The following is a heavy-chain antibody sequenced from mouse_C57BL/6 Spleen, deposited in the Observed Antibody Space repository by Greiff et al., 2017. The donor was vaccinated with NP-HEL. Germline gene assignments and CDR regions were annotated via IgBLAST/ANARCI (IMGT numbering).Heavy chain of an antibody. J-gene: IGHJ3*01. Sequence: VQLQQSGPELVKPGASVKISCKASGYTFTDYYMNWVKQSHGKSLEWIGDINPNNGGTSYNQKFKGKATLTVDKSSSTAYMELRSLTSEDSAVYYCARGASDRFAYWGQGTLVTVSA. CDR2: INPNNGGT. CDR3: ARGASDRFAY. CDR1: GYTFTDYY. V-gene: IGHV1-26*01. D-gene: IGHD6-1*01.